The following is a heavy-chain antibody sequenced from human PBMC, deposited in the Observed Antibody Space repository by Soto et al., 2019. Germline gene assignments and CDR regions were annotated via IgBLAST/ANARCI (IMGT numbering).Heavy chain of an antibody. J-gene: IGHJ5*02. D-gene: IGHD3-22*01. V-gene: IGHV5-51*01. Sequence: GESLKISCRTSGYRFTSYWIAWVRQMPGKGLEWMGIIFPSDSDTRYSSSFQGQVTISADRSTSTVFLQWASLKASDTAVYFCARKDKSGYFNWFDPWGQGTLVTAPQ. CDR2: IFPSDSDT. CDR1: GYRFTSYW. CDR3: ARKDKSGYFNWFDP.